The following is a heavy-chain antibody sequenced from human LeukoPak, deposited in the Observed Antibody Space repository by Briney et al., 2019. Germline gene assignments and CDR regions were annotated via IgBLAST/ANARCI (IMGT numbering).Heavy chain of an antibody. CDR2: VSAYSGNT. J-gene: IGHJ4*02. D-gene: IGHD2-21*01. V-gene: IGHV1-18*01. CDR1: GYTFISYG. CDR3: ARKRRPTYCGGDCYSGSYLDY. Sequence: GASMKVSCKASGYTFISYGINWVRQAPGQGLEGMGGVSAYSGNTIYAQKFQGRVTMTTDTSTSTAYMELRSLKSDDTAVYYCARKRRPTYCGGDCYSGSYLDYWGQGTLVTVFS.